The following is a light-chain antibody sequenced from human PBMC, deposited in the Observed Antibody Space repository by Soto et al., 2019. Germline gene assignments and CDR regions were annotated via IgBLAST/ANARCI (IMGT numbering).Light chain of an antibody. Sequence: DIQMTQSPSTLYASVGDRVTITCRASQSISSWLAWYQQKPGKAPKLLIYYASSLESGVPSRFSGSGSDTEFTLTINNLQPDDFATYHCQQYNRYSLTFGGGTKVEIK. J-gene: IGKJ4*01. V-gene: IGKV1-5*01. CDR2: YAS. CDR3: QQYNRYSLT. CDR1: QSISSW.